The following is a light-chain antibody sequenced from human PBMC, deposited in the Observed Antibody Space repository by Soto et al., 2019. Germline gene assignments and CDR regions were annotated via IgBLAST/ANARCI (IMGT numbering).Light chain of an antibody. V-gene: IGKV1-33*01. CDR2: DAS. J-gene: IGKJ2*01. Sequence: EIQMTQSASSLSASVGDRITITCQASQDISNRLNWYHQKPGKAPNLQIYDASNLAAGVPSGFSGIGSGTHGTLTLTSLKPEDSGTYDGQNWFTVPYTFGQGTKVDIK. CDR1: QDISNR. CDR3: QNWFTVPYT.